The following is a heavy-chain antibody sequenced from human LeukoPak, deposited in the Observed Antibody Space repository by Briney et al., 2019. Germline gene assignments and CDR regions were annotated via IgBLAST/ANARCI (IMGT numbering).Heavy chain of an antibody. CDR3: ARERRAWGEDF. V-gene: IGHV4-61*02. J-gene: IGHJ4*02. CDR1: GGSISSGTYY. CDR2: ISTSGST. D-gene: IGHD3-16*01. Sequence: SETLSLTCTVSGGSISSGTYYWRWIRQPAGKGLEWIGRISTSGSTDYNPSLKSRVTISVDMSKNQFSLKLSSVTAADTAVYYCARERRAWGEDFWGQGTLVTVSS.